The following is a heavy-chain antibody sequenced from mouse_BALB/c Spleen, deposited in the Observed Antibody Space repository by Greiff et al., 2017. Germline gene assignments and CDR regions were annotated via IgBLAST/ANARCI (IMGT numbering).Heavy chain of an antibody. J-gene: IGHJ2*01. CDR2: ISYSGST. V-gene: IGHV3-2*02. D-gene: IGHD2-10*02. CDR1: GYSITSDYA. CDR3: ARGGYGNYFDY. Sequence: EVQRVESGPGLVKPSQSLSLTCTVTGYSITSDYAWNWIRQFPGNKLEWMGYISYSGSTSYNPSLKSRISITRDTSKNQFFLQLNSVTTEDTATYYCARGGYGNYFDYWGQGTTLTVSS.